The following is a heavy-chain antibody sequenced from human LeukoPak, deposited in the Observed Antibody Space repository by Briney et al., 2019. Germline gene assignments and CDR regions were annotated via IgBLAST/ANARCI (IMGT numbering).Heavy chain of an antibody. V-gene: IGHV3-23*01. D-gene: IGHD3-16*01. CDR2: ISSSGGTT. CDR3: ARSVSGGVECDY. CDR1: GFTFSTYA. J-gene: IGHJ4*02. Sequence: PGGSLRLSCAASGFTFSTYAVNWVRQAPGKGLEWVSAISSSGGTTYYADSVKGRFSISRDNSKNTLYLRMNSLRAEDTAVYYCARSVSGGVECDYWARGSLVTVSS.